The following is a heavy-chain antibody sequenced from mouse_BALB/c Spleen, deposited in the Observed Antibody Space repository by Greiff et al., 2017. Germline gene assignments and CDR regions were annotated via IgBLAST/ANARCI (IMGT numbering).Heavy chain of an antibody. CDR1: GFTFSSYA. V-gene: IGHV5-9-4*01. D-gene: IGHD2-10*02. CDR3: ARGVYGNYVGFDY. J-gene: IGHJ2*01. CDR2: ISSGGSYT. Sequence: EVQLVESGGGLVKPGGSLKLSCAASGFTFSSYAMSWVRQSPEKRLEWVAEISSGGSYTYYPDTVTGRFTISRDNAKNTLYLEMSSLRSEDTAMYYCARGVYGNYVGFDYWGQGTTLTVSS.